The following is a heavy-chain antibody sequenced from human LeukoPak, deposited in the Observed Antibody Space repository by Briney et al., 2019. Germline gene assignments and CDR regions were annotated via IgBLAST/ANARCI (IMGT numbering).Heavy chain of an antibody. J-gene: IGHJ5*02. V-gene: IGHV3-23*01. CDR2: IVGSVHTT. CDR3: ARESIRSGSLKWFDP. Sequence: GGSLRLSCAASVFTFTSHVISWVRQTPGEELEWVSAIVGSVHTTYYSDSVRGRFIISRDNSKKMLYLQMNSLRAQDTATYYCARESIRSGSLKWFDPWGQGTLVTVSS. D-gene: IGHD3-3*01. CDR1: VFTFTSHV.